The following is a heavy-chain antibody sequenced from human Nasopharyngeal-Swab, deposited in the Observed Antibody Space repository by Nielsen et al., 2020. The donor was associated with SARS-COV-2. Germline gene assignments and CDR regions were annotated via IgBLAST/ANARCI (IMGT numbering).Heavy chain of an antibody. CDR1: GFTFRRDW. D-gene: IGHD5-12*01. CDR3: ARDLGHSGYDLYDY. J-gene: IGHJ4*02. CDR2: IKQDGSET. Sequence: GGSLRLSCADSGFTFRRDWMSWVRQAPGKGLAWVANIKQDGSETYYVDSVKGRFTISRDNAKNSLYLQMNSLRAEDTAVYYCARDLGHSGYDLYDYWGQGTLVTVSS. V-gene: IGHV3-7*03.